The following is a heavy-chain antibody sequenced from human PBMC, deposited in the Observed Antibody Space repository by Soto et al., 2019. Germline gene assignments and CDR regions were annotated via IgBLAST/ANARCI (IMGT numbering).Heavy chain of an antibody. CDR1: GGTFRSYA. Sequence: QVQLVQSGAEVKKPGSSVKVSCKTSGGTFRSYAISWVRQAPGQGLEWMGGFIPLFGTSNYAPRFQGRVTITAVESTSTAYMELSSLTSEDTAVYYCARPNAATGTTVSFDFYAFDIWGQGTMVTVSS. D-gene: IGHD1-1*01. J-gene: IGHJ3*02. V-gene: IGHV1-69*01. CDR2: FIPLFGTS. CDR3: ARPNAATGTTVSFDFYAFDI.